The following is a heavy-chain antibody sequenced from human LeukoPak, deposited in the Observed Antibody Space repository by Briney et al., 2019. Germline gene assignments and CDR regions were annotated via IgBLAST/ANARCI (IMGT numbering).Heavy chain of an antibody. D-gene: IGHD3-16*01. CDR1: GFTFSSYG. CDR2: ISGSGGST. CDR3: AKSVDYAAFDI. Sequence: GGTLRLSCAASGFTFSSYGMSWVRQAPGKGLEWVSVISGSGGSTYYADSVKGRFTISRDNSKNTLYLQMNSLRAEDTAVYYCAKSVDYAAFDIWGQGTMVTVSS. V-gene: IGHV3-23*01. J-gene: IGHJ3*02.